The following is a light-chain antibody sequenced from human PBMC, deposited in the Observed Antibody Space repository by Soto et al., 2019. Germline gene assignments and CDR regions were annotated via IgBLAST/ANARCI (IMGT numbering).Light chain of an antibody. CDR2: DAS. Sequence: DIQMTQSPSTLSASVEDTVTITCRASQSFSSWLAWYQQKPGKAPKLLIYDASTLQSGVPSRFSGNGSGTEFTLTISSLQPDDVATYYCQQYYSYMWTFGQGTKVDIK. V-gene: IGKV1-5*01. CDR1: QSFSSW. CDR3: QQYYSYMWT. J-gene: IGKJ1*01.